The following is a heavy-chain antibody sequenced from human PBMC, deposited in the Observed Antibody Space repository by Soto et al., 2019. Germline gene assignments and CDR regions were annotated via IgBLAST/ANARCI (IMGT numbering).Heavy chain of an antibody. D-gene: IGHD3-3*01. CDR3: ARDFAYFDS. CDR1: GGSFKGGSYS. V-gene: IGHV4-61*01. CDR2: VYHTGRT. J-gene: IGHJ4*02. Sequence: QVKLQESGPGLVKPSETLSLTGTVSGGSFKGGSYSWSWIRRPPGKGLEWIGYVYHTGRTSYNPSLKSRVSISMDTSKNQFSLNLDSVTAADTAVYFCARDFAYFDSWGQGTLVTVSS.